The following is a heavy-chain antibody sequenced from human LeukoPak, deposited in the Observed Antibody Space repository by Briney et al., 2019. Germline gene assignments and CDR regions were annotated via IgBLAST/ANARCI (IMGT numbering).Heavy chain of an antibody. Sequence: GGSLRLSCAASGFTVSSNYMSWVRQAPGKGLEGVSIIYSGGTSYYSDSVKGRFTISRDNAKNSLYLQMNSLRAEDTAVYYCARDTGGPNYYYYYYMDVWGKGTTVTVSS. J-gene: IGHJ6*03. CDR1: GFTVSSNY. V-gene: IGHV3-53*01. CDR2: IYSGGTS. D-gene: IGHD2-8*02. CDR3: ARDTGGPNYYYYYYMDV.